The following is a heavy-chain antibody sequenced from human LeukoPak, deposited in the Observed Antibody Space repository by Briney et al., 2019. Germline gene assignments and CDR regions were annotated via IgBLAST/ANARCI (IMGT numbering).Heavy chain of an antibody. D-gene: IGHD3-3*01. Sequence: EPSETLSLTCTVSGGSISSSSYYWGWIRQPPGKGLEWIGSIYYSGSTYYSPSLKSRVTISVDTSKSQFSLRLTSVTAADTAVYYCARHVRFLEWLSSYYFDYWGQGTLVTVSS. V-gene: IGHV4-39*01. CDR2: IYYSGST. J-gene: IGHJ4*02. CDR1: GGSISSSSYY. CDR3: ARHVRFLEWLSSYYFDY.